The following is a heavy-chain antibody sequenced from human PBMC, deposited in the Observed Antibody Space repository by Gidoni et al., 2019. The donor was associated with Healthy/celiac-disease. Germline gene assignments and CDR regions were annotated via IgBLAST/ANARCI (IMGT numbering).Heavy chain of an antibody. D-gene: IGHD4-17*01. Sequence: QVQLQESGPGLVKPSETLSLTCTVSGYSISSGYYWGWIRQPPGKGLEWIGRIYHSGSTYYNPALKSRVTISVDTSKNQFSRKLSSVTAADTAVYYCARGPYGDYGIVVYFDYWGQGTLVTVSS. V-gene: IGHV4-38-2*02. CDR3: ARGPYGDYGIVVYFDY. CDR2: IYHSGST. J-gene: IGHJ4*02. CDR1: GYSISSGYY.